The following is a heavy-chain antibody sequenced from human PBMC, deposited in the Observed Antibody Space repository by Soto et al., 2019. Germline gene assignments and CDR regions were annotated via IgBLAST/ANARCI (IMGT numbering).Heavy chain of an antibody. CDR3: ARVYSPTVTQNWFDP. CDR1: GGTFSSYT. V-gene: IGHV1-18*01. J-gene: IGHJ5*02. CDR2: IIPNIGKT. Sequence: ASVKVSCKASGGTFSSYTISWVRQAPGQGLEWMGRIIPNIGKTNYAQKPQGRVTMTTDTSTSTAYMELRSLRSDDTAVYYCARVYSPTVTQNWFDPWGQGTLVTVSS. D-gene: IGHD4-17*01.